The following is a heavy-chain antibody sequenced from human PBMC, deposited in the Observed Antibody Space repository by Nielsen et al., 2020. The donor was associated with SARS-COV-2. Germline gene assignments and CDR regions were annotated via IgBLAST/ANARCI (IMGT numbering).Heavy chain of an antibody. J-gene: IGHJ4*02. CDR2: ITASGDNT. V-gene: IGHV3-23*01. D-gene: IGHD6-19*01. CDR3: VAVAGTGY. CDR1: GFSFSNNA. Sequence: GESLKISCAASGFSFSNNAMNWVRQAPGKGLEWISGITASGDNTFHADSVKGRFTISRDNAKNSLYLQMNSLRAEDTALYHCVAVAGTGYWGQGTLVTVSS.